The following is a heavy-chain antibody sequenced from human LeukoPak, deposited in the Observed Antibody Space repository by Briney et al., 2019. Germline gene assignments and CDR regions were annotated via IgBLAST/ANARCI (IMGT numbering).Heavy chain of an antibody. Sequence: GGSLRLSCAASGFTVSSNYMTWVRQAPGKGLEWVSVIYSGGGTYYADSVKGRFTISRDNFKNTLYLQMNSLRAEDTAVYYCAKDREQWLVTDYWGQGTLVTVSS. CDR2: IYSGGGT. CDR3: AKDREQWLVTDY. V-gene: IGHV3-53*01. D-gene: IGHD6-19*01. J-gene: IGHJ4*02. CDR1: GFTVSSNY.